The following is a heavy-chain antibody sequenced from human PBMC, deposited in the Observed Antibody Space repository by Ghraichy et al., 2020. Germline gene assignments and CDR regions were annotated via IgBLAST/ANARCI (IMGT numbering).Heavy chain of an antibody. V-gene: IGHV5-51*01. Sequence: GESLNISCKGSGYSFTTYWIGWVRQMPGKGLEWMGIIYPGDSETRYSPSFQGQVTISADKSISTAYLQWSSLKASDTAMYYCARHFRAAAAPDYLGQGTLVTVSS. J-gene: IGHJ4*02. CDR2: IYPGDSET. D-gene: IGHD6-25*01. CDR3: ARHFRAAAAPDY. CDR1: GYSFTTYW.